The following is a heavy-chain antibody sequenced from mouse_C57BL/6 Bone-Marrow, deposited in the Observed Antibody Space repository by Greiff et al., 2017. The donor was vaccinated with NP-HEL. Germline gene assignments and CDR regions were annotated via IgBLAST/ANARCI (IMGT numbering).Heavy chain of an antibody. J-gene: IGHJ4*01. D-gene: IGHD1-1*01. V-gene: IGHV1-82*01. CDR2: IYPGDGDT. CDR1: GYAFSSSW. Sequence: QVQLKESGPELVKPGASVKISCKASGYAFSSSWMNWVKQRPGKGLEWIGRIYPGDGDTNYNGKFKGKATLTADKSSSTAYMQLSSLTSEDSAVYFCARGHYGSSYDAMDYWGQGTSVTVSS. CDR3: ARGHYGSSYDAMDY.